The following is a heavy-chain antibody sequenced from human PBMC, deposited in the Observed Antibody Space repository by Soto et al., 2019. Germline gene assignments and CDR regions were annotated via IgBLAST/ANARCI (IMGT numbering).Heavy chain of an antibody. CDR1: GFTFSSYA. CDR2: ISGSGGST. CDR3: AKAWSYDSSGYYDY. J-gene: IGHJ4*02. D-gene: IGHD3-22*01. Sequence: PGGSLRLSCAASGFTFSSYAMSWVRQAPGKGLEWVSAISGSGGSTYYADSVKGRFTISRDNSKNTLYLQMKSLRAEDTAVYYCAKAWSYDSSGYYDYWGQGTLVTVSS. V-gene: IGHV3-23*01.